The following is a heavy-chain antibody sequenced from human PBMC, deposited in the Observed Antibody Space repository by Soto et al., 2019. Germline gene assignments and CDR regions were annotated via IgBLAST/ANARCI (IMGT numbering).Heavy chain of an antibody. CDR3: ANLNTGSRDYYYGMDV. D-gene: IGHD5-18*01. V-gene: IGHV3-30*18. Sequence: SLRLSCAASGFTFSSYGMHWVRQAPGKGLEWVAVISYDGSNKYYADSVKGRFTISRDNSKNTLYLQMNSLRAEDTAVYYCANLNTGSRDYYYGMDVWGQGTTVTVSS. J-gene: IGHJ6*02. CDR1: GFTFSSYG. CDR2: ISYDGSNK.